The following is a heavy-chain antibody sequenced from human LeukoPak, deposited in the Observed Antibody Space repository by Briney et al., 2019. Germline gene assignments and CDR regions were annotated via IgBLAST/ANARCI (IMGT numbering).Heavy chain of an antibody. CDR3: ASSVVPAAIFPYYYYMDV. CDR1: GGTFSSYA. CDR2: IIPIFGTA. V-gene: IGHV1-69*05. Sequence: GASVKVSSKASGGTFSSYAISWVRQAPGQGLEWMGGIIPIFGTANYAQKFQGRVTITTDESTSTAYMELSSLRSEDTAVYYCASSVVPAAIFPYYYYMDVWGKGTTVTVSS. D-gene: IGHD2-2*02. J-gene: IGHJ6*03.